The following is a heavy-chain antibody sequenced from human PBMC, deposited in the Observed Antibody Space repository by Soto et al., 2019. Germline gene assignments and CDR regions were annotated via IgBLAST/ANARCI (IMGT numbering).Heavy chain of an antibody. CDR1: GGSISSGDYY. Sequence: ASETLSLTCTVSGGSISSGDYYWSWIRQPPGKGLEWIGYINYSGSTNYNPSLKSRVTISVDTSKNQFSLKLTSVTAADTALYYCARDKITGLFDYWGQGTLVTVSS. V-gene: IGHV4-30-4*01. J-gene: IGHJ4*02. CDR2: INYSGST. D-gene: IGHD2-8*02. CDR3: ARDKITGLFDY.